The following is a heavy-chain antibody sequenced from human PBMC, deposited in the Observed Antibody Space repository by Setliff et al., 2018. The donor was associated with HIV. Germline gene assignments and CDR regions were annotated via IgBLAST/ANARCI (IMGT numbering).Heavy chain of an antibody. D-gene: IGHD3-3*01. J-gene: IGHJ6*02. CDR2: ISSSASAL. CDR3: ARRGSSYNFWSGYSYYGLDV. CDR1: GFTFRNYE. Sequence: HPGGSLRLSCAASGFTFRNYEMIWVRQAPGKGLESISYISSSASALYYADSVKGRFTISRDNANNSLSLLMVSLRAEDTGLYFCARRGSSYNFWSGYSYYGLDVWGQGTTVTVSS. V-gene: IGHV3-48*03.